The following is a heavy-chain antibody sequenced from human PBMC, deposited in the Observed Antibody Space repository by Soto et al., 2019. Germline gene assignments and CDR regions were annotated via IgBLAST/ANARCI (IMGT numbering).Heavy chain of an antibody. CDR1: GGSISSGGYS. Sequence: SETLSLTCAVSGGSISSGGYSWSWIQQPPGKGLEWIGYIYHSGSTYYNPSLKSRVTISVDRSKNQFSLKLSSVTAADTAVYYCARALDGLGYYGMDVWGQGTTVTVSS. D-gene: IGHD3-16*01. CDR3: ARALDGLGYYGMDV. V-gene: IGHV4-30-2*01. J-gene: IGHJ6*02. CDR2: IYHSGST.